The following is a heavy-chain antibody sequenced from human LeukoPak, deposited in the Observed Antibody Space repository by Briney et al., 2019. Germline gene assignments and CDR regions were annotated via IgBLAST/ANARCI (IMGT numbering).Heavy chain of an antibody. V-gene: IGHV3-7*05. CDR3: ARDPTNWGWRPFTESYYFDY. D-gene: IGHD7-27*01. J-gene: IGHJ4*02. CDR2: IKHDGSEK. CDR1: GFTFSSYW. Sequence: QTGGSLRLSCEASGFTFSSYWMSWVRQAPGKGLEWVANIKHDGSEKNYVDSVKGRFTISRDNAKNSLYLQMNSLRAEDTAVYYCARDPTNWGWRPFTESYYFDYWGQGTLVTVSS.